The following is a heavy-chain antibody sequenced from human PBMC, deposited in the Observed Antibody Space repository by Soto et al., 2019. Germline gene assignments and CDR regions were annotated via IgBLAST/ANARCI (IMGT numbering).Heavy chain of an antibody. Sequence: EVQLLESGGALEHPGGSLRLSCAAAGFAFSTYAMTWVRQAPGKGLEWVSVISGSGGSSYYAASVKGRFTISRDNAQNSLSLKLNSLRVEDTAVYYCARSYSSGWEFDYWGQGTQVTVSS. CDR2: ISGSGGSS. J-gene: IGHJ4*02. V-gene: IGHV3-23*01. CDR1: GFAFSTYA. CDR3: ARSYSSGWEFDY. D-gene: IGHD6-19*01.